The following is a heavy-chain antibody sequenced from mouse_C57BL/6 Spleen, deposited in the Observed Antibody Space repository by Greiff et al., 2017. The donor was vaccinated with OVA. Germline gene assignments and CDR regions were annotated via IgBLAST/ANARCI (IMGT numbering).Heavy chain of an antibody. Sequence: VKLQQPGAELVKPGASVKLSCKASGYTFTSYWMQWVKQRPGQGLEWIGEIDPSDSYTNYNQKFKGKATLTVDTSSSTAYMQLSSLTSEDSAVYYCARRDSSHAMDYWGQGTSVTVSS. D-gene: IGHD2-12*01. J-gene: IGHJ4*01. CDR2: IDPSDSYT. CDR3: ARRDSSHAMDY. V-gene: IGHV1-50*01. CDR1: GYTFTSYW.